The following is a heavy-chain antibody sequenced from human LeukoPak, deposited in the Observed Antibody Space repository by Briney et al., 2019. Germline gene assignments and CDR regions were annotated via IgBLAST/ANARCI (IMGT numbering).Heavy chain of an antibody. CDR2: INPSGSST. Sequence: GASVKVSCKTFRYTFTNYYMHWVRQAPGQGLEWMGIINPSGSSTTYAQKFQGRVTMTRDTSTSTDFMELSSLRSEDTAVYYCARHDLGGNSPFDYWGQGTLVTVSS. CDR1: RYTFTNYY. J-gene: IGHJ4*02. D-gene: IGHD4-23*01. V-gene: IGHV1-46*01. CDR3: ARHDLGGNSPFDY.